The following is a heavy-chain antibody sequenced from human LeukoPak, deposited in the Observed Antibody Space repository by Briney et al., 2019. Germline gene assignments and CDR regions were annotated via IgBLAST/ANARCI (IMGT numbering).Heavy chain of an antibody. CDR1: GGSISSYY. V-gene: IGHV4-59*01. CDR3: ASRSSIWSGYQDTLYYFDS. D-gene: IGHD3-3*01. CDR2: IYYSGST. Sequence: SETLSLTCTGSGGSISSYYWSWIRQPPGKRLEWIGHIYYSGSTNYNPSLKSRVTISVDTSKNQFSLKLSSVTAADTAVYYCASRSSIWSGYQDTLYYFDSWGQGTLVTVSS. J-gene: IGHJ4*02.